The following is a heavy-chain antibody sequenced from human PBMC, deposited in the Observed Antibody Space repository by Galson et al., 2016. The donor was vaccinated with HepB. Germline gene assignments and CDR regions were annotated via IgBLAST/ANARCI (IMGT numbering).Heavy chain of an antibody. D-gene: IGHD3-16*02. V-gene: IGHV3-23*01. CDR1: GFPFSPYA. CDR3: AKRGVWGTHRSPDY. CDR2: LSGSGDVT. Sequence: SLRLSCAASGFPFSPYAMSWVRQPPGKGLEWVASLSGSGDVTHHEDSAKGRFTISRHNSKYTLNLQMNSLRAEDTALYYCAKRGVWGTHRSPDYWGQGTLVTVSS. J-gene: IGHJ4*02.